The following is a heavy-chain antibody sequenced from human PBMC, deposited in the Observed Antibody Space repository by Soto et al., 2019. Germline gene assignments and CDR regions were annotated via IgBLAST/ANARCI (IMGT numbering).Heavy chain of an antibody. Sequence: GASVKVSCKASGYTFTSYAMHWVRQAPGQRLEWMGWINAGNGNTKYSQKFQGRVTITRDTSASTAYMELSSLRSEDTAVYYCARNLMDYDILTGYSMAYYFDYWGQGTLVTVSS. CDR2: INAGNGNT. V-gene: IGHV1-3*01. D-gene: IGHD3-9*01. J-gene: IGHJ4*02. CDR3: ARNLMDYDILTGYSMAYYFDY. CDR1: GYTFTSYA.